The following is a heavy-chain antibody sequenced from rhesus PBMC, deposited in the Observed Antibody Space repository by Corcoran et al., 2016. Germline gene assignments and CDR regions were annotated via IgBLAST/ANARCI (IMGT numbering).Heavy chain of an antibody. J-gene: IGHJ5-1*01. V-gene: IGHV4-169*02. Sequence: QLQLQESGPGLVKPSETLSVTCAVSGGSISSSYWSWIRQAPGKGLEWNGYIYGSGSGTNYNPSLKRRVTLSVDTSKNQFSLKLSSVTAADTAVYYCVRDLHLYSGYSYGVVWGPGVLVTVSS. CDR1: GGSISSSY. CDR3: VRDLHLYSGYSYGVV. CDR2: IYGSGSGT. D-gene: IGHD5-24*01.